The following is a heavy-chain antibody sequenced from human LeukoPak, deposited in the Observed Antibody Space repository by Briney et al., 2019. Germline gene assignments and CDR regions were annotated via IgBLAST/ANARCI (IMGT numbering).Heavy chain of an antibody. J-gene: IGHJ6*03. D-gene: IGHD6-19*01. Sequence: PGGSLRLSCAASGFNFISSWMNWVRQAPGKGLEWVANIKQDGSEKYYVDSVKGRFTISRDNAKNSLHLQMNSLRAEDTAVYYCARARNRIAVSVIREYYYMDVWGKGTTVTVSS. CDR3: ARARNRIAVSVIREYYYMDV. V-gene: IGHV3-7*01. CDR1: GFNFISSW. CDR2: IKQDGSEK.